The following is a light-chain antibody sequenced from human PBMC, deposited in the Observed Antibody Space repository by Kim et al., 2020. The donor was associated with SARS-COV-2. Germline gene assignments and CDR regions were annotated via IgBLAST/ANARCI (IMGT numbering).Light chain of an antibody. CDR1: QSTSSH. Sequence: DIQMTQSPSSLSASVGDRVTITCRTTQSTSSHLNWYQQKPGRAPKLLISAASTLQGGVPSRFIGSGSETDFTLTISSLQPEDFATYFCQQSYITPFTFGPGTKVDIK. J-gene: IGKJ3*01. CDR3: QQSYITPFT. CDR2: AAS. V-gene: IGKV1-39*01.